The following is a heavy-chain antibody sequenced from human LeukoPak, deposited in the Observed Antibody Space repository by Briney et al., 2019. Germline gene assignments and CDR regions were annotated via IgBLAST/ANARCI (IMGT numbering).Heavy chain of an antibody. CDR2: ISYDGSNK. CDR3: AKDRKRSSGEIDY. Sequence: PGGSLRLSCAAPGFTFSSYAMHWVRQAPGKGLEWVAVISYDGSNKYYADSVKGRFTISRDNSKNTLYLQMNSLRAEDTAVYYCAKDRKRSSGEIDYWGQGTLVTVSS. V-gene: IGHV3-30*04. D-gene: IGHD3-22*01. J-gene: IGHJ4*02. CDR1: GFTFSSYA.